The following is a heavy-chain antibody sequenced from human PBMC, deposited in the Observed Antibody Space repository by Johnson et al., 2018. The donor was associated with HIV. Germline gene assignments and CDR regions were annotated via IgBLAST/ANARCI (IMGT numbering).Heavy chain of an antibody. CDR3: ARDRVHGGSYYSGAFDI. J-gene: IGHJ3*02. D-gene: IGHD1-26*01. V-gene: IGHV3-74*01. Sequence: VQLVESGGGVVQPGRSLRLSCAASGFTFSSYAMHWVRQAPGKGLVWVSRVNSDGSSLSYADSVKGRFTISRDNAKNTLYLQMNGLRAEDTAVYYCARDRVHGGSYYSGAFDIWGQGTMVTVSS. CDR2: VNSDGSSL. CDR1: GFTFSSYA.